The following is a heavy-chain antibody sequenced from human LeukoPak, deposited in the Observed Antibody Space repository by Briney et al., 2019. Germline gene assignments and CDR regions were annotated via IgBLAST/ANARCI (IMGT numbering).Heavy chain of an antibody. V-gene: IGHV1-69*04. Sequence: ASVKVSCKASGGTFSSYAISWVRQAPGQGLEWMGRIIPILGIANYAQKFQGRVTITADKSTSTAYMELSSLRSEDTAVYYCALSSSAEDFYYYYGMDVWGQGTTVTVSS. CDR2: IIPILGIA. CDR3: ALSSSAEDFYYYYGMDV. J-gene: IGHJ6*02. CDR1: GGTFSSYA. D-gene: IGHD6-6*01.